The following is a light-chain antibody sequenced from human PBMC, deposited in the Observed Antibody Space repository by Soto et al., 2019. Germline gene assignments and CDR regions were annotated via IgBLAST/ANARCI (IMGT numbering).Light chain of an antibody. Sequence: DIQMTPSPSTLSASLGARATITCRASQSISSWLAWYQQKPRKAPNLLIYSASILESGVPSRFSGSGSGTEFTLTITSLQPEDFATYCCQQYHSYPRTFGQGTKVDIK. J-gene: IGKJ1*01. CDR3: QQYHSYPRT. V-gene: IGKV1-5*01. CDR1: QSISSW. CDR2: SAS.